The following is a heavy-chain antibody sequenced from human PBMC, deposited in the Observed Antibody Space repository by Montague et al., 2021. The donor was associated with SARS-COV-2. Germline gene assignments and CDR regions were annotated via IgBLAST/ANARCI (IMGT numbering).Heavy chain of an antibody. CDR2: INHRRST. V-gene: IGHV4-34*01. J-gene: IGHJ4*02. D-gene: IGHD4-17*01. Sequence: SETLSLTCAISGGSFSNYDWCWIRQSPGQGLELIGQINHRRSTTSNPSLTLRVTISIDPSKNQFSLSLNAVTAADTAVYYCAIPGNDYGYYFFNHWGQGTLVTVSS. CDR3: AIPGNDYGYYFFNH. CDR1: GGSFSNYD.